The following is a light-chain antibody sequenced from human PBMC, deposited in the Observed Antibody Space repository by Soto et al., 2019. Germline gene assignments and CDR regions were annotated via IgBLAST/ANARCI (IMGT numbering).Light chain of an antibody. CDR1: QSMKDR. CDR2: DAS. CDR3: LRYNAFSQT. J-gene: IGKJ1*01. Sequence: DIQMTQSPSTLSASIGDRVTITCRASQSMKDRLAWYQQKPGKAPKVLIYDASSLQSGVPSRFSGSGSGTEFTLTIDSLQPDDVATYYCLRYNAFSQTFGQGTKVEI. V-gene: IGKV1-5*01.